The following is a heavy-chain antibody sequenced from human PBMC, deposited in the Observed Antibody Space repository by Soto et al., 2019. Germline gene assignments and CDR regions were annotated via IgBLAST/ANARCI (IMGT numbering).Heavy chain of an antibody. V-gene: IGHV1-46*01. J-gene: IGHJ4*02. D-gene: IGHD5-18*01. Sequence: ASVKVSCKASGYTFTSYYMHWVRQAPGQGLEWMGIINPSGGSTSYAQKFQGRVTMTRDTSTSTVYMELSSLRSEDTAVYYCARDMDTAMVPTVIDYWGQGTLVTVFS. CDR1: GYTFTSYY. CDR2: INPSGGST. CDR3: ARDMDTAMVPTVIDY.